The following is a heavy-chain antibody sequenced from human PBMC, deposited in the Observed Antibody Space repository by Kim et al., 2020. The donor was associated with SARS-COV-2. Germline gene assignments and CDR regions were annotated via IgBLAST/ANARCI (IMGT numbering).Heavy chain of an antibody. CDR1: GFTFSSYA. CDR2: ISSNGGST. J-gene: IGHJ4*02. Sequence: GGSLRLSCSASGFTFSSYAMHWVRQAPGKGLEYVSAISSNGGSTYYADSVKGRFTISRDNSKNTLYLQMSSLRAEDTAVYYCVKDLVTGDWDVDYWGQGTLVTVSS. D-gene: IGHD2-21*02. CDR3: VKDLVTGDWDVDY. V-gene: IGHV3-64D*09.